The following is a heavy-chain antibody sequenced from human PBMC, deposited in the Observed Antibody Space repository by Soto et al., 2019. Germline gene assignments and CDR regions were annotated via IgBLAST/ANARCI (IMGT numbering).Heavy chain of an antibody. J-gene: IGHJ4*02. CDR3: ARDNGEGGASFVDY. D-gene: IGHD2-8*01. CDR2: ISAYTGAT. Sequence: QVQLAQSGPEVKKPGASVKVSCKASGYIYTNYGLSWLRQAPGQGLEWVGRISAYTGATDYAKNFNDRVNLTIYTSMTTGYMEVRGLGSDDTAIYYCARDNGEGGASFVDYWGQGTLVTVSS. V-gene: IGHV1-18*04. CDR1: GYIYTNYG.